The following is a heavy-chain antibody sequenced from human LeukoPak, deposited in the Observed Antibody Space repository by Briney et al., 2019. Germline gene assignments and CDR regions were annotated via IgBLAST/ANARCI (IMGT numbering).Heavy chain of an antibody. CDR2: MNPNSGNT. CDR1: GYTFTSYD. CDR3: ARKRSSWYYYYYGMDV. Sequence: ASVKVSCKASGYTFTSYDINWVRQATGQGLEWMGWMNPNSGNTGCAQKFRGRVTMTRNTSISTAYMELSSLRSEDTAVYYCARKRSSWYYYYYGMDVWGQGTTVTVSS. V-gene: IGHV1-8*01. J-gene: IGHJ6*02. D-gene: IGHD6-13*01.